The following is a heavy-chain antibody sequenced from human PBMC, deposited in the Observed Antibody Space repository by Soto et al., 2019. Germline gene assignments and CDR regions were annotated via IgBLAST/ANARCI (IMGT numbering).Heavy chain of an antibody. CDR3: AKVDNYDSTGYFKNFRD. Sequence: GSLRLSCAASGFTFSSYAMSWVRQAPGKGLEWVSVIGASGSSTYYAHSVKGRFTISRDNSKNTLFLQVNSLRAEDTAVYYCAKVDNYDSTGYFKNFRDWGQGTLVTVSS. V-gene: IGHV3-23*01. D-gene: IGHD3-22*01. CDR1: GFTFSSYA. J-gene: IGHJ1*01. CDR2: IGASGSST.